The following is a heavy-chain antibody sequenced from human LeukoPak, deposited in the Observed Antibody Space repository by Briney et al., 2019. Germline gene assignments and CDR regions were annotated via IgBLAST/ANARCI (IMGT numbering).Heavy chain of an antibody. CDR1: GGSISSSSYY. V-gene: IGHV4-39*07. CDR3: ARAVASWFDP. D-gene: IGHD5-12*01. CDR2: IYYSGST. J-gene: IGHJ5*02. Sequence: SSETLSLTCTVSGGSISSSSYYWGWIRQPPGKGLEWIGSIYYSGSTYYNPSLKSRVTISVDTSKNQFSLKLSSVTAADTAVYYCARAVASWFDPWGQGTLVTVSS.